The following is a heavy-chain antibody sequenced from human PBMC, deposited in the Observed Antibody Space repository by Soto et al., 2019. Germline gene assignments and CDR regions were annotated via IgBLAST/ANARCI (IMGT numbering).Heavy chain of an antibody. CDR2: ISYDGSNK. J-gene: IGHJ1*01. Sequence: QVQLVESGGGVVQPGRSLRLSCAASGFTFSSYGMHWVRQAPGKGLEWVAVISYDGSNKYYADSVKGRFTISRDNSKNTLNLQMNSLRAEDTAVYYCANSGYDLSLYSEYFQHWGQGTMVTVSS. D-gene: IGHD5-12*01. CDR3: ANSGYDLSLYSEYFQH. V-gene: IGHV3-30*18. CDR1: GFTFSSYG.